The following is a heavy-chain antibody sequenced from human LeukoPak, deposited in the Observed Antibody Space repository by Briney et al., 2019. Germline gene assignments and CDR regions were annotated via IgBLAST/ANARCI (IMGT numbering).Heavy chain of an antibody. CDR1: GFTFSSYG. Sequence: GGSLRLSCAASGFTFSSYGMHWVRQAPGKGLEWVAVLSYDGSDKYYADSVKGRFTISRDNSKNTLYLQMNSLRAEDTAVYYCARPYYDSSGYRFDYWGQGTLVTVSS. CDR2: LSYDGSDK. J-gene: IGHJ4*02. CDR3: ARPYYDSSGYRFDY. V-gene: IGHV3-30*03. D-gene: IGHD3-22*01.